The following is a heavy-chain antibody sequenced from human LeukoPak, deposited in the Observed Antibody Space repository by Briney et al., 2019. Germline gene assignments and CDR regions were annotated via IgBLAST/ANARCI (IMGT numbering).Heavy chain of an antibody. CDR3: AIYSSSSWYDY. CDR1: GFTFSSYW. CDR2: IKQDGSEK. J-gene: IGHJ4*02. Sequence: GGSLRLSCAASGFTFSSYWMSWVRQAPGKGLEWVANIKQDGSEKYYVDSVKGRFTISRDNAKNSLYLQMNSLRAEDTAVYYCAIYSSSSWYDYWGQGTLVTVSS. D-gene: IGHD6-6*01. V-gene: IGHV3-7*01.